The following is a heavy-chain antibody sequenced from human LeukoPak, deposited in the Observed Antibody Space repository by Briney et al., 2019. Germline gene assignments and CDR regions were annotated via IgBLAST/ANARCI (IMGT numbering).Heavy chain of an antibody. CDR1: GFTVSRNY. CDR3: VRDLVRGVHPVFYFDL. V-gene: IGHV3-66*01. Sequence: PGGSLRLSCAASGFTVSRNYMSWVRQAPGKGLEWVSVSYSGGDTYYPDSVKGRFTVSRDNANNTVYLQMTSLRADDTAVYFCVRDLVRGVHPVFYFDLWGRGTLVTVSS. D-gene: IGHD3-10*01. J-gene: IGHJ2*01. CDR2: SYSGGDT.